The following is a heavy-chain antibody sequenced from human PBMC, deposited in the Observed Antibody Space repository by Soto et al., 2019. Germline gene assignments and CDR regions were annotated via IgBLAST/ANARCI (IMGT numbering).Heavy chain of an antibody. CDR1: GFTFSNYG. J-gene: IGHJ3*01. V-gene: IGHV3-30*18. Sequence: QVQLVESGGGVVQPGGSLRLSCAASGFTFSNYGIHWVRQAPGKGLEWVAVISDDGNYKYYADSVRGRFTISRENSKNTLYLQLSSLRPDDTAVYYWAKAMFPGTKAPHRYALDSWGQGTMVTVSS. CDR3: AKAMFPGTKAPHRYALDS. D-gene: IGHD1-1*01. CDR2: ISDDGNYK.